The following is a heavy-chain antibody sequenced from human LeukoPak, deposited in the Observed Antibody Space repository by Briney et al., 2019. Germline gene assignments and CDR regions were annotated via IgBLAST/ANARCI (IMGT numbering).Heavy chain of an antibody. CDR3: AKVRGYSGYDFDY. V-gene: IGHV3-23*01. CDR2: ISGSGGST. CDR1: GFTFSSYA. J-gene: IGHJ4*02. Sequence: GXXLRLSCAASGFTFSSYAMSWDRQAPGKGLEWVSAISGSGGSTYYADSVKGRFTISRDNFKNTLYLQMNSLRAEDTAVYYCAKVRGYSGYDFDYWGQGTLVTVSS. D-gene: IGHD5-12*01.